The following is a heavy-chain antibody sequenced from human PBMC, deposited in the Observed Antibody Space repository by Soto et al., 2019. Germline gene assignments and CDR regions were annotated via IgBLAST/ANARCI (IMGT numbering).Heavy chain of an antibody. Sequence: ASVKVSCKASGYTFTSYDINWVRQATGQGLEWMGWMNPNSGNTGYAQKFQGRVTMTRNTSISTAYMELSSLRSEDTAVYYCAREIVVVPAALYYYYYGMDVWGQGTTVTVSS. CDR3: AREIVVVPAALYYYYYGMDV. J-gene: IGHJ6*02. V-gene: IGHV1-8*01. CDR1: GYTFTSYD. D-gene: IGHD2-2*01. CDR2: MNPNSGNT.